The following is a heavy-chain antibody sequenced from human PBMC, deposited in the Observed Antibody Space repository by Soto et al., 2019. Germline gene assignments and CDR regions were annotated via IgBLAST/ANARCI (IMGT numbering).Heavy chain of an antibody. D-gene: IGHD2-2*02. CDR1: GFTFSSYA. J-gene: IGHJ4*02. Sequence: GGSLRLSCAASGFTFSSYAMSWVRQAPGKGLEWVSAISGSGGSTYYADSVKGRFTISRDNSKNTLYLQMNSLRAEDTAVYYCAKDIAKYCSSTSRYTGMLDYWGQGTLVTVSS. CDR3: AKDIAKYCSSTSRYTGMLDY. V-gene: IGHV3-23*01. CDR2: ISGSGGST.